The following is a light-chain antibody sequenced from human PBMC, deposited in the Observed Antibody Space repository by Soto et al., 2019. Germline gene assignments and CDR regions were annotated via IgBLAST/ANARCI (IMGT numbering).Light chain of an antibody. V-gene: IGKV4-1*01. J-gene: IGKJ4*01. CDR1: RSVLYSSNYKNY. Sequence: DIVMTQSPDSLAVSLGERATINCKSSRSVLYSSNYKNYLAWYQQKPGQPPKLLIYWASTRESGVPDRFSGSGSGTDFTLAISSLQAEDVAVYYCQQYYSTPLTFGGGTKVDIK. CDR2: WAS. CDR3: QQYYSTPLT.